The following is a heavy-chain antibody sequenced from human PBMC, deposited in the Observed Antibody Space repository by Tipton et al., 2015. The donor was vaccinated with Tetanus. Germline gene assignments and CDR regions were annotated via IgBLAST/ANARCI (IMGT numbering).Heavy chain of an antibody. D-gene: IGHD3-16*01. CDR3: ARHGGRLAYYYYGMDV. CDR1: GGSISGSRYY. V-gene: IGHV4-39*01. Sequence: TLSLTCTVSGGSISGSRYYWGWVRQPPGKGLEWIGSIYYSGRTYYNPSLKSRVTISVDTSNNQFSLKLSSVTAADTAVYYCARHGGRLAYYYYGMDVWGQGTTVTVSS. CDR2: IYYSGRT. J-gene: IGHJ6*02.